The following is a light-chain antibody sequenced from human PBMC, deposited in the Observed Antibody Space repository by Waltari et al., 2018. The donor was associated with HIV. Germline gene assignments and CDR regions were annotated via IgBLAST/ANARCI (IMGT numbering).Light chain of an antibody. V-gene: IGLV3-21*04. Sequence: SYVLTQPPSVSVAPGTTANISCIGDTIGSKSVHWYQQKPDRAPVLVIYYDADRPSGIPERFSGSNSGNTATLTISRVEAGDEADYYCHVWDSVSDHVVFGGGSKLTVL. CDR2: YDA. J-gene: IGLJ2*01. CDR1: TIGSKS. CDR3: HVWDSVSDHVV.